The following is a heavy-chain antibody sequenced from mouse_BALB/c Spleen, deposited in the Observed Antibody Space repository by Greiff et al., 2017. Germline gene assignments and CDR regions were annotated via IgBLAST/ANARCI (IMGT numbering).Heavy chain of an antibody. D-gene: IGHD1-1*01. CDR2: IWRGGST. CDR1: GFSLTSYG. J-gene: IGHJ4*01. V-gene: IGHV2-5-1*01. CDR3: AKKDYGSSYAMDY. Sequence: QVQLQQSGPSLVQPSQSLSITCTVSGFSLTSYGVHWVRQSPGKGLEWLGVIWRGGSTDYNAAFMSRLSITKDNSKSQVFFKMNSLQADDTAIYYCAKKDYGSSYAMDYWGQGTSVTVSS.